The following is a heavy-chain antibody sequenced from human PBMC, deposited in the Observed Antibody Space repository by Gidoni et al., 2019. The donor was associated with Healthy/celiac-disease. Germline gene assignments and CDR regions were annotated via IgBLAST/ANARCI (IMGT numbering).Heavy chain of an antibody. V-gene: IGHV3-9*01. Sequence: SLRLSCAASGFTFDDYAMHWVRQAPGKGLEWVSGISWNSGSIGYADSVKGRFTISRDNAKNSLYLQMNSLRAEDTALYYWAKDIRLLPLGPGAFDIWGQGTMVTVSS. D-gene: IGHD6-25*01. CDR1: GFTFDDYA. J-gene: IGHJ3*02. CDR3: AKDIRLLPLGPGAFDI. CDR2: ISWNSGSI.